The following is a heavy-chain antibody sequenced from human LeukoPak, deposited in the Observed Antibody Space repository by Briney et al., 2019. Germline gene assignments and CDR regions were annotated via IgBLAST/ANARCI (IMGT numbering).Heavy chain of an antibody. J-gene: IGHJ3*02. CDR2: IYYSGST. Sequence: PSETLSLTCTVSGGSISIGGYYWSWIRQHPGKGLEWIGYIYYSGSTYYNPSLKSRVTISVDTSKNQFSLKLSSVTAADTAVYYCARDHRDYYDSSGPRGFDIWGQGTMVTVSS. D-gene: IGHD3-22*01. CDR3: ARDHRDYYDSSGPRGFDI. CDR1: GGSISIGGYY. V-gene: IGHV4-31*03.